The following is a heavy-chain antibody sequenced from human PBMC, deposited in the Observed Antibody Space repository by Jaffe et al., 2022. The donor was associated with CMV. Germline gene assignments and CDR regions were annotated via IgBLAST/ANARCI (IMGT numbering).Heavy chain of an antibody. Sequence: QLQLQESGPGLVKPSETLSLTCTVSGGSISSSSYYWGWIRQPPGKGLEWIGSIYYSGSTYYNPSLKSRVTISVDTSKNQFSLKLSSVTAADTAVYYCARRYYYDSSGYKEFDYWGQGTLVTVSS. V-gene: IGHV4-39*01. D-gene: IGHD3-22*01. J-gene: IGHJ4*02. CDR1: GGSISSSSYY. CDR2: IYYSGST. CDR3: ARRYYYDSSGYKEFDY.